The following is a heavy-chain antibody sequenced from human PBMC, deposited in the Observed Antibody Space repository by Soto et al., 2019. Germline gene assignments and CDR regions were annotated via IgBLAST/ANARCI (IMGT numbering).Heavy chain of an antibody. D-gene: IGHD3-22*01. CDR3: AREGPVVVVI. CDR1: GGSISSGGYY. CDR2: IYYSGST. V-gene: IGHV4-31*03. J-gene: IGHJ4*02. Sequence: SETLSLTCTVSGGSISSGGYYWSWIRQHPGKGLEWIGYIYYSGSTYYNPSLKSRVTISVDTSKNQFSLKLSSVTAADTAVYYCAREGPVVVVIWGQGTLVTVSS.